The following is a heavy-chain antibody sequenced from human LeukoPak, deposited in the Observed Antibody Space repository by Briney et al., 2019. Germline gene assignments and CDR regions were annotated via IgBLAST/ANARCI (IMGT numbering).Heavy chain of an antibody. J-gene: IGHJ4*02. Sequence: SETLSLTCTVSGGSISSYYWSWIRQPPGKGLEWIGYIYYSGSTNYNPSLKSRVTISVDTSKNQFSLKLSSVTAADTAVYYCAILPRGYCGGDCRDYWGQGTLVTVSS. CDR1: GGSISSYY. D-gene: IGHD2-21*02. CDR3: AILPRGYCGGDCRDY. CDR2: IYYSGST. V-gene: IGHV4-59*01.